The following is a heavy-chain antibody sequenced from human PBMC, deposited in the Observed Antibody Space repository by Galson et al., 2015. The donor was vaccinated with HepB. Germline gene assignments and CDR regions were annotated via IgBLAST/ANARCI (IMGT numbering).Heavy chain of an antibody. CDR3: ARPGLVGATIGLYGMDV. V-gene: IGHV1-46*03. CDR2: INPSGGST. D-gene: IGHD1-26*01. J-gene: IGHJ6*02. CDR1: GYTFTSYY. Sequence: SVKVSCKASGYTFTSYYMHWVRQAPGQGLEWMGIINPSGGSTSYAQKFQGRVTMTRDTSTSTVYMELSSLRSEDTAVYYCARPGLVGATIGLYGMDVWGQGTTVTVSS.